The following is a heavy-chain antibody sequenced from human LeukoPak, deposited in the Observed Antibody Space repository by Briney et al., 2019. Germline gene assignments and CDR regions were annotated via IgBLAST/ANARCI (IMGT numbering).Heavy chain of an antibody. D-gene: IGHD6-13*01. CDR2: IKQDGSEK. Sequence: GGSLRLSCAASGFTFSSYWMSWVRQAPGKGLEWVANIKQDGSEKYYVDSVKGRFTISRDNAKNSLYLQMNSLRAEDTAVYYCARDDLWYSSSWLVYYYYYGMDVWGQGTTVTVS. J-gene: IGHJ6*02. CDR3: ARDDLWYSSSWLVYYYYYGMDV. CDR1: GFTFSSYW. V-gene: IGHV3-7*01.